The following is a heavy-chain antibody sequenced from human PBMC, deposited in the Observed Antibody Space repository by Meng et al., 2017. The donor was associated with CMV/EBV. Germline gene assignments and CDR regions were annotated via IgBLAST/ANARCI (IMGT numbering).Heavy chain of an antibody. CDR1: GFTLSSYE. V-gene: IGHV3-48*03. D-gene: IGHD4-11*01. CDR3: ARDPGWDYSNQPTHYYGMDV. CDR2: IGDSGRTL. Sequence: GGSLRLSCAASGFTLSSYEMNWVRQAPGKGLEWIAHIGDSGRTLYYADSVKGRFTISSDNAENSLYLQMKSLRVEDTALYYCARDPGWDYSNQPTHYYGMDVWGQGTTVTVSS. J-gene: IGHJ6*02.